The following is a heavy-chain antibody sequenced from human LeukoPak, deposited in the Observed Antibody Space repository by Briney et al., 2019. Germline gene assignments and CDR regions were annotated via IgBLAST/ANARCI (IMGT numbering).Heavy chain of an antibody. CDR1: RFTFSSYW. CDR3: AGPIAARNGDY. CDR2: ISSSSSYI. D-gene: IGHD6-6*01. V-gene: IGHV3-21*01. J-gene: IGHJ4*02. Sequence: PGGSLRLSCAASRFTFSSYWMSWVRQAPGKGLEWVSSISSSSSYIYYADSVKGRFTISRDNAKNSLYLQMNSLRAEDTAVYYCAGPIAARNGDYWGQGTLVTVSS.